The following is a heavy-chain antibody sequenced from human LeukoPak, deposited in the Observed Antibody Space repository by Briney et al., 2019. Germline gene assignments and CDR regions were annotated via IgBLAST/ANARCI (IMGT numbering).Heavy chain of an antibody. CDR3: ARVTQRDSNLYGMDV. V-gene: IGHV1-46*01. Sequence: ASVKVSCKASGYTFTSYYMHWVRQAPGQGLEWMGIINPSGGSTSYAQKFQGRVTMTRDTSTSTVYMELSSLESEDTAVYYCARVTQRDSNLYGMDVWGQGTTVTVPS. J-gene: IGHJ6*02. D-gene: IGHD4-11*01. CDR2: INPSGGST. CDR1: GYTFTSYY.